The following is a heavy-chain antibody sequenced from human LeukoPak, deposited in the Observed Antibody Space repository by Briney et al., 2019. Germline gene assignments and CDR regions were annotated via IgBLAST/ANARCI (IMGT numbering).Heavy chain of an antibody. CDR2: INHSGST. CDR1: GGSFSGYY. D-gene: IGHD3/OR15-3a*01. CDR3: ARGSTWTDY. J-gene: IGHJ4*02. Sequence: SETLSLTCAVYGGSFSGYYWSWIRQPPGKGLEWIGEINHSGSTNYNPSLKSRVTISADTSKNQFSLKLSSVTAADTAAYYCARGSTWTDYWGQGTLVTVSS. V-gene: IGHV4-34*01.